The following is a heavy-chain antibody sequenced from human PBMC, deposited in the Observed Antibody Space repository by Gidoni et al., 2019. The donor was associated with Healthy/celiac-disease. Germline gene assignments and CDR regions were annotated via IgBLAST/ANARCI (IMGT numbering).Heavy chain of an antibody. V-gene: IGHV4-39*01. CDR1: GGSISSSSYY. CDR3: ARPRRDGYNSRGANAFDI. D-gene: IGHD5-12*01. J-gene: IGHJ3*02. CDR2: IYYSGST. Sequence: QLQLQESGPGLVKPSETLSLTCTVSGGSISSSSYYWGWIRQPPGKGLEWIGSIYYSGSTYYNPSLKSRVTISVDTSKNQFSLKLSSVTAADTAVYYCARPRRDGYNSRGANAFDIWGQGTMVTVSS.